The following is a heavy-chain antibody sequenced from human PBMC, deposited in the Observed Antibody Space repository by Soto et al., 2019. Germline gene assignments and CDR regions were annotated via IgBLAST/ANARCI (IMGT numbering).Heavy chain of an antibody. CDR1: GFTFNDYA. V-gene: IGHV3-30*03. J-gene: IGHJ4*02. Sequence: GSLRLSCATSGFTFNDYAMYWVRQAPGQGLEWVAMISSDGHHQFYVDNLRGRFTVSRDNSKNTLFLQMNSLRPEDTAVYYCSRGTYYPQSSGLHADYWGPGTVVTVSS. D-gene: IGHD3-22*01. CDR2: ISSDGHHQ. CDR3: SRGTYYPQSSGLHADY.